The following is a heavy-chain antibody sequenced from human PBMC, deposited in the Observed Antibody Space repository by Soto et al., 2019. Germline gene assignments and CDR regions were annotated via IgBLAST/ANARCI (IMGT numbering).Heavy chain of an antibody. CDR1: GFTFSSYG. Sequence: EVQLLESGGGLVQPGGSLRLSCAASGFTFSSYGLNWVRQAPGKGLEWVSVISDSGGSTYYADSVKGRFTISRDNSKNRLSLQMSSLRAEDTAVYYCGGISVGSWGQGTLVTVSS. CDR2: ISDSGGST. V-gene: IGHV3-23*01. CDR3: GGISVGS. J-gene: IGHJ5*02. D-gene: IGHD6-19*01.